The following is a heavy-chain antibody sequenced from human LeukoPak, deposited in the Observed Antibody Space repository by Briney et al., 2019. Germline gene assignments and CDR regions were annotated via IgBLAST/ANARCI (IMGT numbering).Heavy chain of an antibody. J-gene: IGHJ6*02. V-gene: IGHV3-33*01. CDR2: IWYDGSNK. CDR3: ARGQYYDILTGYHYGMDV. D-gene: IGHD3-9*01. Sequence: PGGSLRLSCAASGFTFSSYGMHWVRQASGKGLEWVAVIWYDGSNKYYADSVEGRFTISRDNSKNTLYLQMNSLRAEDTAVYYCARGQYYDILTGYHYGMDVWGQGTTVTVSS. CDR1: GFTFSSYG.